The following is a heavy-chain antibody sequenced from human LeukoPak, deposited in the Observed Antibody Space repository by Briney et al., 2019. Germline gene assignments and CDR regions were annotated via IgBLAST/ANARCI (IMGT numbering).Heavy chain of an antibody. J-gene: IGHJ6*02. V-gene: IGHV1-69*04. CDR1: GCTFSSYA. D-gene: IGHD2-21*01. Sequence: SVKVSCTASGCTFSSYAISWVRQSPGKGLEWMGRIIPILGIANYAQKSQGRVTITAATSPNTTDMELSRLTSEDTAVYYCARDHTIVGNYYYYGMDVWGQGTTVTVFS. CDR2: IIPILGIA. CDR3: ARDHTIVGNYYYYGMDV.